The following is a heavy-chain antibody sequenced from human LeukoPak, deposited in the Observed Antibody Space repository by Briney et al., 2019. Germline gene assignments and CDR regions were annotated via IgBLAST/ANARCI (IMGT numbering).Heavy chain of an antibody. J-gene: IGHJ4*02. Sequence: ASVKPSCQLSAHTPTDYYVGWLRHPPGQWLGWMGWINPISSGTDYAQKIQGRVTMPRDTSIRPAYMGLTRLRSEHTSMYYRARSSGWTTEVDHWGQGTLVTVSS. CDR3: ARSSGWTTEVDH. D-gene: IGHD6-19*01. CDR1: AHTPTDYY. V-gene: IGHV1-2*02. CDR2: INPISSGT.